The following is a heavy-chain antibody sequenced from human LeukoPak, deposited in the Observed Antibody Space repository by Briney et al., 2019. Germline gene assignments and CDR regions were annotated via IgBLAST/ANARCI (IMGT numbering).Heavy chain of an antibody. CDR1: GYTFTSYY. J-gene: IGHJ4*02. Sequence: ASVKVSCKASGYTFTSYYMHWVRQAPGQGLEWMGGIIPIFGTANYAQKFQGRVTITADESTSTAYMELSSLRSEDTAVYYCARDVGFAVGATWTHFDYWGQGTLVTVSS. V-gene: IGHV1-69*13. CDR3: ARDVGFAVGATWTHFDY. D-gene: IGHD1-26*01. CDR2: IIPIFGTA.